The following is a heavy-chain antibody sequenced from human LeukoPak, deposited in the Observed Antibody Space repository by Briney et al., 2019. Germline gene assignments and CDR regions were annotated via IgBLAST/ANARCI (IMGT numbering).Heavy chain of an antibody. Sequence: SVKVPCKASGGTFSSYAISWVRQAPGQGLEWMGRIIPILGIANYAQKFQGRVTITVDKSTSTAYMELSSLRSEDTAVYYCARERLNYFDYWGQGTLVTVSS. CDR3: ARERLNYFDY. V-gene: IGHV1-69*04. CDR2: IIPILGIA. CDR1: GGTFSSYA. J-gene: IGHJ4*02.